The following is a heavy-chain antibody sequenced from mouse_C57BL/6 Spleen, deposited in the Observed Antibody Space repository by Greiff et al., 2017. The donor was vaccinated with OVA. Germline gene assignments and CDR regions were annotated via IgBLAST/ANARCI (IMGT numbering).Heavy chain of an antibody. J-gene: IGHJ1*03. Sequence: EVMLVESEGGLVQPGGSMKLSCTASGFTFSNYYMAWVCQVPEKGLEWVANINYDGSSTYYLDSFKSRFIISRDNAKNILYLQMSSLKSEDTATYDCARANWDWYFDVWGTGTTVTVSS. D-gene: IGHD4-1*01. CDR1: GFTFSNYY. V-gene: IGHV5-16*01. CDR3: ARANWDWYFDV. CDR2: INYDGSST.